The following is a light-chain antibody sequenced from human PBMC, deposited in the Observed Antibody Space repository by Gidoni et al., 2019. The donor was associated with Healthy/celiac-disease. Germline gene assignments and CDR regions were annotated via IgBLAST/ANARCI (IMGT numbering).Light chain of an antibody. J-gene: IGKJ2*04. Sequence: DIQMTQSPSTLSASVGDRVTITCRASQSTSSWLAWYQQKPGKAPKLLIHKASSLERGVPARFSGSGSGTEFTLTISSLQPDDFATYYCQQYNSYSGSFGQGTKLEIK. V-gene: IGKV1-5*03. CDR3: QQYNSYSGS. CDR2: KAS. CDR1: QSTSSW.